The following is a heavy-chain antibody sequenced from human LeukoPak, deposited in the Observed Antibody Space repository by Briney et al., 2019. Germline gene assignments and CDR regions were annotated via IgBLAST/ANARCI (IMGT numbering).Heavy chain of an antibody. CDR2: INHSGST. D-gene: IGHD3-22*01. CDR3: ARARSYYYDSSGYYYY. V-gene: IGHV4-34*01. J-gene: IGHJ4*01. CDR1: GGSFSGYY. Sequence: PSETLSLTCAVYGGSFSGYYWSWIRQPPGKGLEWIGEINHSGSTNYNPSLKSRVTISVDTSKNQFSLKLSSVTAADTAVYYCARARSYYYDSSGYYYYWGHGTLVTVSS.